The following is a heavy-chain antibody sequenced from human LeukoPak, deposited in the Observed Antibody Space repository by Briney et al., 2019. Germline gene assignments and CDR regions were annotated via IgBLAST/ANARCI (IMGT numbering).Heavy chain of an antibody. CDR2: IYYSGST. V-gene: IGHV4-59*01. CDR3: ARMYYYDSSGYPDWFDP. Sequence: SETLSLTCTVSGGSISSYYWSWIRQPPGKGLEWIGYIYYSGSTNYNPSLKSRVTISVDTSKNQFSLKLSSVTAADTAVYYCARMYYYDSSGYPDWFDPWGLGTLVTVSS. J-gene: IGHJ5*02. CDR1: GGSISSYY. D-gene: IGHD3-22*01.